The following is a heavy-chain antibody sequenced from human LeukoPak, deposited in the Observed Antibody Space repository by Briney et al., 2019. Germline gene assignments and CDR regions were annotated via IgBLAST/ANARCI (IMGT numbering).Heavy chain of an antibody. CDR1: GCTFTSYG. V-gene: IGHV1-18*01. CDR3: ARDSVSPTRATILQDAFDI. CDR2: ISAYNGNT. J-gene: IGHJ3*02. D-gene: IGHD5-24*01. Sequence: GASVKVSCKASGCTFTSYGISWVRQAPGQGLEWMGWISAYNGNTNYAQKLQGRVTMTTDTSTSTAYMELRSLRSDDTAVYYCARDSVSPTRATILQDAFDIWGQGTMVTVSS.